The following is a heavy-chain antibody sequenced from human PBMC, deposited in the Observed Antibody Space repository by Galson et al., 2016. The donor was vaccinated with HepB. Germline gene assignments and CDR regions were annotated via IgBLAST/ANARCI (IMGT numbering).Heavy chain of an antibody. CDR1: GYTFTNYA. J-gene: IGHJ4*02. D-gene: IGHD3-3*02. Sequence: SVKVSCKASGYTFTNYAIHWVRQAPGQRLEWMAWINAGNGKTLYSQMFQGRVTITRDTSANTVYMELSTLKSEDSAVYSCAKGTKGLADTGNKALDFWGQGTLITVSS. V-gene: IGHV1-3*01. CDR3: AKGTKGLADTGNKALDF. CDR2: INAGNGKT.